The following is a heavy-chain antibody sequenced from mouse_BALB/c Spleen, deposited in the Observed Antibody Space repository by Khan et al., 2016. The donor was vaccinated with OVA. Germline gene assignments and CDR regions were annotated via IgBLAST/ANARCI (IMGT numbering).Heavy chain of an antibody. D-gene: IGHD3-1*01. Sequence: EVKLEESGPGLVKPSQTVSLTCTVTGISITTGNYRWSWIRQFPGNKLEWIGYIYYSGTITSNPSLTSRTTITRDTSKNQFFLEMNSLTAEDTATYYFAQDSSGFFAYWGQGTLVTVAA. CDR3: AQDSSGFFAY. CDR1: GISITTGNYR. CDR2: IYYSGTI. V-gene: IGHV3-5*02. J-gene: IGHJ3*01.